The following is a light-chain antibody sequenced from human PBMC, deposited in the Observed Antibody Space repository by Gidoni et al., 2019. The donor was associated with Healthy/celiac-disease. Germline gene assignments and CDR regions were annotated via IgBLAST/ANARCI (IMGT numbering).Light chain of an antibody. J-gene: IGKJ1*01. CDR3: QQYNTYSSWM. Sequence: IQMTKSPSTLSASVGDRVTITCRASQSISTLLAWYQQKPGKAPKLLIYKASSLQSGVPSRFSGSGSGTEFTLTISSLQPDDFATYYCQQYNTYSSWMFGQGTKVDIK. CDR1: QSISTL. V-gene: IGKV1-5*03. CDR2: KAS.